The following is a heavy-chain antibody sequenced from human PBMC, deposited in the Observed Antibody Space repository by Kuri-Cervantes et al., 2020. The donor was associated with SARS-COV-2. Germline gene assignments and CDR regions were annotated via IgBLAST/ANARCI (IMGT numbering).Heavy chain of an antibody. J-gene: IGHJ4*02. V-gene: IGHV1-2*02. CDR1: GYTFTGYY. Sequence: ASVKVSCKASGYTFTGYYMHWVRQAPGQGLEWMGWINPNSGGTNYAQKFQGRVTMTRDTSISTAYMELSSLRSEDTAVYYCARAGITIFGVSQRTPLDFDYWGQGTLVTVSS. D-gene: IGHD3-3*01. CDR3: ARAGITIFGVSQRTPLDFDY. CDR2: INPNSGGT.